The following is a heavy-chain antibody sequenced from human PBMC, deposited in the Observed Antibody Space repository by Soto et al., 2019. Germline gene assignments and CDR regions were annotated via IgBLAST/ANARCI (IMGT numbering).Heavy chain of an antibody. Sequence: QVQLVESGGGVVQPGRSLRLSCAASGFTFSSYGMHWVRQAPGKGLEWVAVISYDGSNKYSADSVKGRFTISRDDSKNTLYLQMNSLGAEDTAVYYCPKSTGVGVHTMGYRGQGTLVTVSS. CDR3: PKSTGVGVHTMGY. CDR2: ISYDGSNK. J-gene: IGHJ4*02. CDR1: GFTFSSYG. V-gene: IGHV3-30*18. D-gene: IGHD1-1*01.